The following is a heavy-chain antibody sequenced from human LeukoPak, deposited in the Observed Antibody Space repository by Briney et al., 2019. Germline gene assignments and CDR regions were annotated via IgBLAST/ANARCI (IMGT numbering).Heavy chain of an antibody. CDR1: GYTFTGYY. J-gene: IGHJ4*02. CDR3: ARGRELGDY. D-gene: IGHD3-3*02. Sequence: ASVKVSCKASGYTFTGYYMHWMRQAPGQGLEWMGWINPNSGGTKYAQNFQGRVTMTRDTSISTAYMELSSLRSDDTAMYYCARGRELGDYWGQGTLVTDSS. V-gene: IGHV1-2*02. CDR2: INPNSGGT.